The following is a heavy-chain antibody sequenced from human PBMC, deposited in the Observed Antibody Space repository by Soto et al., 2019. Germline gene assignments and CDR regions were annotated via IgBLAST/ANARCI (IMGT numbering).Heavy chain of an antibody. Sequence: QVQLVQSGAEVKKPGSSVKVSCTGSGGLFNSNAVSWVRQAPGNGHEWMGRIVPIFGTPNYAQKFQSRVTIIADDSTSTSYMELSSLISEDTAMYYFARAMAGADVHEGLDVWGLGTTVIVFS. CDR2: IVPIFGTP. CDR3: ARAMAGADVHEGLDV. CDR1: GGLFNSNA. V-gene: IGHV1-69*15. D-gene: IGHD6-19*01. J-gene: IGHJ6*01.